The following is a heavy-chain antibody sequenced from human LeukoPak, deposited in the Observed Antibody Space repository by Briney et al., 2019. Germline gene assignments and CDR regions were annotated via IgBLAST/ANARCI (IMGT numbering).Heavy chain of an antibody. CDR2: IIPIFGTA. V-gene: IGHV1-69*06. D-gene: IGHD5-18*01. CDR1: GGTFSSYA. CDR3: ARDLGDTAGYFDY. J-gene: IGHJ4*02. Sequence: SVKVSCKASGGTFSSYAISWVRQAPGQGLEWMGGIIPIFGTANYAQKFQGRVTITADKSTSTAYMELSSLRSEDTAVYYCARDLGDTAGYFDYWGQGTLVTVSS.